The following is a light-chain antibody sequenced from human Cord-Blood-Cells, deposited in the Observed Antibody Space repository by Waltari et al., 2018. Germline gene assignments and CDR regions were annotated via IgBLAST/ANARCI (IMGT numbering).Light chain of an antibody. J-gene: IGLJ3*02. CDR2: DTS. Sequence: QAVVTQEPSLTVSPGGTVTLTCGSSTGAVTSGHYPYWFQQKPGQAPSTLIYDTSNKNSWTPARFSGSRLGGKAALTRSGAQPEDEAEYYCLLSYSGAWVFGGGTKLTVL. CDR3: LLSYSGAWV. V-gene: IGLV7-46*01. CDR1: TGAVTSGHY.